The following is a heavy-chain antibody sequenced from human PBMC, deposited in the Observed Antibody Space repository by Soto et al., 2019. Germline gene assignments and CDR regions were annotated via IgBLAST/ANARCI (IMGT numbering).Heavy chain of an antibody. V-gene: IGHV3-15*01. CDR3: TTDFTYYYDSSGYQYGMDV. CDR2: IKSKTDDGTT. J-gene: IGHJ6*02. Sequence: GGSLRLSCAASGFTFSNAWMSWVRQAPGKGLEWVGRIKSKTDDGTTDYAATVKGRFTISRDDSKNTLYLQMNSLKTEDTAVYYCTTDFTYYYDSSGYQYGMDVWGQGTTVTVSS. D-gene: IGHD3-22*01. CDR1: GFTFSNAW.